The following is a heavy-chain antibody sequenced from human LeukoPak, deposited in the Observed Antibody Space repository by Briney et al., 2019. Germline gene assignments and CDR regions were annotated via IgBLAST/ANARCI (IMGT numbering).Heavy chain of an antibody. Sequence: SETLSLTCTVSGGSISSSSYYWGWIRQPPGKGLGWIGSIFYSGSTYYNPSLKSRVTISVDTSKNQFSLKLSSVTAADTAVYYCFSYYDFWSGYSNPDDAFDIWGQGTMVTVSS. CDR3: FSYYDFWSGYSNPDDAFDI. CDR1: GGSISSSSYY. V-gene: IGHV4-39*01. J-gene: IGHJ3*02. CDR2: IFYSGST. D-gene: IGHD3-3*01.